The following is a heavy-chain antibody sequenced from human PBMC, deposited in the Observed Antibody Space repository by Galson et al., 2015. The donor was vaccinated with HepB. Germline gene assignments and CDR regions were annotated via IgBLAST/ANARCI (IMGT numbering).Heavy chain of an antibody. D-gene: IGHD2-2*01. Sequence: SLRLSCAASGFTFSSYCMHWVRQAPGKGLEWVAVIWYDGSTKYYADSVKGRFTISRDNSKNTLYLQMNSLRAEDTAVYYCARGQARVSRHVEVPAATRSYFDYWGQGTLVTVSS. V-gene: IGHV3-33*01. CDR1: GFTFSSYC. CDR3: ARGQARVSRHVEVPAATRSYFDY. J-gene: IGHJ4*02. CDR2: IWYDGSTK.